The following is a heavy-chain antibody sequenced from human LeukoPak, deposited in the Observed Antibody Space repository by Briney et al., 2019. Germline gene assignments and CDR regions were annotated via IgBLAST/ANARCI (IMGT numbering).Heavy chain of an antibody. CDR2: MNPNSGNT. CDR3: ARGRLNPTGSFSRGSYAFDI. V-gene: IGHV1-8*03. CDR1: GYTFTSYD. D-gene: IGHD5-12*01. Sequence: ASVKVSCKASGYTFTSYDINWVRQATGQGLEWMGWMNPNSGNTGYAQKFQGRVTITRNTSISTAYMELSSLRSEDTAVYYCARGRLNPTGSFSRGSYAFDIWGQGTMVTVSS. J-gene: IGHJ3*02.